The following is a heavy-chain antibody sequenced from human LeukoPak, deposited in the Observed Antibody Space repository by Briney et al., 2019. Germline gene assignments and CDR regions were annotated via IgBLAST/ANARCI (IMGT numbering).Heavy chain of an antibody. V-gene: IGHV4-59*11. D-gene: IGHD5-12*01. CDR1: GGSISNHF. CDR2: LYYSGNT. Sequence: TETLSLTCTVSGGSISNHFWTWIRQPPGKGLEWIGYLYYSGNTNYNPSPKSRVTISVDTSKTQFSLKLSSVTAADTALYYCATGRGWLPDYWGQGTLVTVSS. J-gene: IGHJ4*02. CDR3: ATGRGWLPDY.